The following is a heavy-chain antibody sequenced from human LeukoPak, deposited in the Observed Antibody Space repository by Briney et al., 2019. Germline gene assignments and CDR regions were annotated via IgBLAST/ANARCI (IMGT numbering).Heavy chain of an antibody. V-gene: IGHV4-61*02. D-gene: IGHD3-22*01. CDR3: ASYYDSSGFDI. CDR2: IYPIVST. J-gene: IGHJ3*02. Sequence: CLIYPIVSTNYNPSLKSRVTISVDTSKNQFSLKLSSVTAADTAVYYCASYYDSSGFDIWGQGTMVTVSS.